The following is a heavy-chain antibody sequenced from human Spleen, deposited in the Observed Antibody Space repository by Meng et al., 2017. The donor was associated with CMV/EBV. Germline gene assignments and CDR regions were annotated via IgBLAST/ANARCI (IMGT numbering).Heavy chain of an antibody. D-gene: IGHD2-15*01. V-gene: IGHV5-51*01. J-gene: IGHJ6*02. Sequence: KVSCKGPGYSFTSYWIGWVRQMPGKGLEWMGIIYPGDSDTRYSPSFQGQVTISADKSISTAYLQWSSLKASDTAMYYCARGSDCSGGSCYYYYGMDVWGQGTTVTVSS. CDR3: ARGSDCSGGSCYYYYGMDV. CDR1: GYSFTSYW. CDR2: IYPGDSDT.